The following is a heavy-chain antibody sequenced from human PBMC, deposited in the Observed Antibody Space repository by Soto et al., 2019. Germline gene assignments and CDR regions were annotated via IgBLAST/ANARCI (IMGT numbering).Heavy chain of an antibody. CDR1: GGTFSSYT. J-gene: IGHJ4*02. CDR2: IIPILGIA. Sequence: ASVKVSCKASGGTFSSYTISWVRQAPGQGLEWMGRIIPILGIANYAQKFQGRVTITADKSTSTAYMELSSLRSEDTAVYYCAREREIPGRNFDYWGQGTLVTVSS. V-gene: IGHV1-69*04. CDR3: AREREIPGRNFDY.